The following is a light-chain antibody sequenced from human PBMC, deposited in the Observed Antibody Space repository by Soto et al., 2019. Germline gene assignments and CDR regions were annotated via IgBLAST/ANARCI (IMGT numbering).Light chain of an antibody. CDR2: KAS. Sequence: DIQMTQSPSTLYESVGDRVTITCRASQRISTWLAWYQQKPGKAPKFLIYKASSLESGVSSRFSGSGSGTEFTLTISSLQPDDFATYYCQQYNSWYTFGQGTKLEIK. J-gene: IGKJ2*01. CDR3: QQYNSWYT. CDR1: QRISTW. V-gene: IGKV1-5*03.